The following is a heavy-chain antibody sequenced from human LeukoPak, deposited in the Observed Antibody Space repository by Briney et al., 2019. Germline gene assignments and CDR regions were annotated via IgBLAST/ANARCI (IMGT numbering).Heavy chain of an antibody. CDR1: GGSISSGDYY. J-gene: IGHJ4*02. V-gene: IGHV4-30-4*01. D-gene: IGHD3-22*01. Sequence: SETLSLTCTVSGGSISSGDYYWSWIRQPPGKGLEWIGYIYYSGSTYYNPSLKSRVTISVDTSKNQFSLKLSSVTAADTAVYYCARSEYYYDSSGSIDYWGQGTLVTVSS. CDR3: ARSEYYYDSSGSIDY. CDR2: IYYSGST.